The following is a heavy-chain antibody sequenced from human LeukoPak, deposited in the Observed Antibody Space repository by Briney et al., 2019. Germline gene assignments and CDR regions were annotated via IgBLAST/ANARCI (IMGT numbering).Heavy chain of an antibody. D-gene: IGHD3-9*01. Sequence: GRSLRLSCAASGFTFSSYGMHWVRQAPGKGLEWVAVISYDGSNKYYADSVKGRFTISRDNSKNTLYLQMNSLRAEDTAVYYCAAGAETYYDILTGYLWGAFDIWGQGTMATVSS. CDR1: GFTFSSYG. CDR2: ISYDGSNK. V-gene: IGHV3-30*03. J-gene: IGHJ3*02. CDR3: AAGAETYYDILTGYLWGAFDI.